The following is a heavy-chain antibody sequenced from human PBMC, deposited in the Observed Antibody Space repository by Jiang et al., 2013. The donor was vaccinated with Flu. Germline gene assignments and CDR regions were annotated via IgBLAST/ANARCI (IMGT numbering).Heavy chain of an antibody. J-gene: IGHJ3*02. CDR2: INPSGGST. D-gene: IGHD6-19*01. Sequence: SGAEVKKPGASVKVSCKASGYTFTSYYMHWVRQAPGQGLEWMGIINPSGGSTSYAQKFQGRVTMTRDTSTSTVYMELSSLRSEDTAVYYCARVRVAGTSAGLPDAFDIWGQGTMVTVSS. CDR3: ARVRVAGTSAGLPDAFDI. V-gene: IGHV1-46*01. CDR1: GYTFTSYY.